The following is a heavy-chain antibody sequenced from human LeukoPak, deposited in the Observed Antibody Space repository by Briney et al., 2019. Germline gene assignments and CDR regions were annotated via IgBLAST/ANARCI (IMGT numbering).Heavy chain of an antibody. CDR3: ARGGGYSSSLNAFDM. Sequence: SETLSLTCTVSGGSISGYYWIWIRQPAGKGLEWIGRIYSSGSSNYNPSLKSRVTMSEDTSKNQFSLKLSSVTAADTAVYYCARGGGYSSSLNAFDMWGQGTMVTVSS. CDR1: GGSISGYY. CDR2: IYSSGSS. D-gene: IGHD6-13*01. J-gene: IGHJ3*02. V-gene: IGHV4-4*07.